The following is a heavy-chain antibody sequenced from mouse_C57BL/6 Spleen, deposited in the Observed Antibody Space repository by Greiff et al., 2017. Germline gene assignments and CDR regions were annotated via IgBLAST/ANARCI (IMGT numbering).Heavy chain of an antibody. Sequence: VQLQQSGAGLVKPGASVKLSCTASGYTFTSYWMHWVQQRPGQGLEWIGIIHPNSGSTNYNEKFKSKATLTVDKSSSTAYMQLSSLTSEDSAVYYSARSGDYGSRDYWGQGTSVTVSS. CDR1: GYTFTSYW. CDR2: IHPNSGST. CDR3: ARSGDYGSRDY. D-gene: IGHD1-2*01. V-gene: IGHV1-64*01. J-gene: IGHJ4*01.